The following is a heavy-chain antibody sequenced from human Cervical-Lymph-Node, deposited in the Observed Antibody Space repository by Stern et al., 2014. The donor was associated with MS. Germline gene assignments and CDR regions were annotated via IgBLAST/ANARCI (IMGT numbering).Heavy chain of an antibody. J-gene: IGHJ5*02. CDR3: ARGATQAFDP. Sequence: QVQLQESGPGLVKPSETLSLTCTVSGGSISSYYWSWIRQPPGKGLKWIGYIYYSGSTNYNPSLKSRVTISVDTAKNQFSLKLSSVTAADTAVYYCARGATQAFDPWGQGTLVTVSS. CDR2: IYYSGST. CDR1: GGSISSYY. V-gene: IGHV4-59*01.